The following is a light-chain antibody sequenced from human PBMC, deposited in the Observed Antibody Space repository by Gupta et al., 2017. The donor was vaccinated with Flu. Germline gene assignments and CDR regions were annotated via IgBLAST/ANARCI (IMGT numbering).Light chain of an antibody. Sequence: ATLSVSPGEGATLSCRASQSVSVNLAWYQQKPGQAPRLLMYGASTRDTGIPARFSGSGYGTEFTLTISSRQSEDSAVYYCQQYKNWPPFTFGHGTKVDIK. CDR2: GAS. CDR1: QSVSVN. CDR3: QQYKNWPPFT. J-gene: IGKJ3*01. V-gene: IGKV3-15*01.